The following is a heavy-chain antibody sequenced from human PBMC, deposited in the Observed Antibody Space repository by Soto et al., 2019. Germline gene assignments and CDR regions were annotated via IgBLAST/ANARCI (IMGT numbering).Heavy chain of an antibody. CDR1: GFTFSSYG. D-gene: IGHD6-13*01. CDR3: AKRGGHSSWYWSLDY. V-gene: IGHV3-30*18. Sequence: GGSLRLSCAASGFTFSSYGMHWVRQAPGKGLEWVAVISYDGSNKYYADSVKGRFTISRDNSKNTLYLQMNSLRAEDTAAYYCAKRGGHSSWYWSLDYWGQGTLVTVSS. CDR2: ISYDGSNK. J-gene: IGHJ4*02.